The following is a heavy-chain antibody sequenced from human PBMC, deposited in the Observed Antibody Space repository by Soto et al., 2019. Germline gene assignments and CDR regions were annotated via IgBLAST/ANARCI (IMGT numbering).Heavy chain of an antibody. D-gene: IGHD3-22*01. CDR2: VYSGGYT. Sequence: GGSLRLSCAASGFDVSNTDMSWVRQAPGKGLEWVSVVYSGGYTNYADSVKGRFIVSRDSPKNTLYLQMDSLRAEDTAVYYCAREAIIVIAAPEYYFDYWGQGTLVTVSS. J-gene: IGHJ4*02. V-gene: IGHV3-66*01. CDR3: AREAIIVIAAPEYYFDY. CDR1: GFDVSNTD.